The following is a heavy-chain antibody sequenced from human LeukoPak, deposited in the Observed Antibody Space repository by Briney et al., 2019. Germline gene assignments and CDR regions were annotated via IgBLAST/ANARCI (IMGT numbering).Heavy chain of an antibody. V-gene: IGHV3-48*04. J-gene: IGHJ3*02. CDR2: ISSSSSTI. D-gene: IGHD2-15*01. Sequence: GGSLRLSCAASGFTFSSYSMNWVRQAPGKGLEWVSYISSSSSTIYYADSVKGRFTISRDNAKNSLYLQMNSLRAEDTALYYCARDGREYCSGGSCLAFDIWGQGTLVTVSS. CDR3: ARDGREYCSGGSCLAFDI. CDR1: GFTFSSYS.